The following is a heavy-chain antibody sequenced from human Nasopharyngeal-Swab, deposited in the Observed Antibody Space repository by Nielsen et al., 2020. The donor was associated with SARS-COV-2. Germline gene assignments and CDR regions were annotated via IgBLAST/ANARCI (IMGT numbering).Heavy chain of an antibody. V-gene: IGHV3-7*01. CDR2: IKQDGSET. Sequence: GESLKISCAASGFTFIRSWMNWVRQAPGKGLEWVAKIKQDGSETFYVDSVKGRFTVSRDNAKSSLYLQLNSLRVEDTAVYYCATLYGSGIYAGYYYYYGMDVWGQGTTVTVSS. D-gene: IGHD3-10*01. CDR3: ATLYGSGIYAGYYYYYGMDV. J-gene: IGHJ6*02. CDR1: GFTFIRSW.